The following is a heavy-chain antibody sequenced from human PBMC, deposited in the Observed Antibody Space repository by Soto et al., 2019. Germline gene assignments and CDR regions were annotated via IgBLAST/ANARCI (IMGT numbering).Heavy chain of an antibody. Sequence: PSETLSLTCTVSGGSISSGGYYWSWIRQHPGKGLEWIGYIYYSGSTYYNPSLKSRVTISVDTSKNQFSLKLSSVTAADTAVYYCARVNRDYYGMDVWGQGTTVTVYS. CDR2: IYYSGST. CDR3: ARVNRDYYGMDV. CDR1: GGSISSGGYY. D-gene: IGHD3-22*01. J-gene: IGHJ6*02. V-gene: IGHV4-31*03.